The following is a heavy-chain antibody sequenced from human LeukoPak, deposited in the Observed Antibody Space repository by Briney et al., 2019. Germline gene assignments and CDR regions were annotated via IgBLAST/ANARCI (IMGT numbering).Heavy chain of an antibody. J-gene: IGHJ4*02. Sequence: SVKVSCKASGGTFSSYAISWVRQAPGQGLEWMGGIIPIFGTANYAQKFQGRVTITTDESTSTAYMELSSLRSEDTAVYYCARGEGYCSSTSCYAGETTAFDYLGQGTLVTVSS. CDR1: GGTFSSYA. V-gene: IGHV1-69*05. CDR3: ARGEGYCSSTSCYAGETTAFDY. CDR2: IIPIFGTA. D-gene: IGHD2-2*01.